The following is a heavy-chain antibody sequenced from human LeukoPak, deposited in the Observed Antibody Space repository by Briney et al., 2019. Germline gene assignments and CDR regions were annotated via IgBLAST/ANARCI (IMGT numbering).Heavy chain of an antibody. J-gene: IGHJ6*03. CDR3: ARVIESYDYMDV. V-gene: IGHV3-21*01. D-gene: IGHD2-21*01. Sequence: GGSLRLSCAASGFTVSSNYMSWVRQAPGKGLEWVSFISSSTSQFSSSRTYTYYADSVQGRFTISRDNSKNSLSLQMDNLRADDTAIYFCARVIESYDYMDVWGQGTTVIVSS. CDR1: GFTVSSNY. CDR2: ISSSTSQFSSSRTYT.